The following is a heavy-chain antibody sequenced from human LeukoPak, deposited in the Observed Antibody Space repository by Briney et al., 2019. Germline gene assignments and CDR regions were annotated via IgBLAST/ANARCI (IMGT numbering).Heavy chain of an antibody. CDR2: ISSSGSTI. Sequence: GGSLRLSCAASGFTFSDYYMSWIRQAPGKGLEWVSYISSSGSTIYYADSVKGRFTISRDNAKNSLYLQMNSLRAEDTAVYYCAGCSSTSCFNYWGQGTLVSVSS. V-gene: IGHV3-11*01. D-gene: IGHD2-2*01. CDR1: GFTFSDYY. CDR3: AGCSSTSCFNY. J-gene: IGHJ4*02.